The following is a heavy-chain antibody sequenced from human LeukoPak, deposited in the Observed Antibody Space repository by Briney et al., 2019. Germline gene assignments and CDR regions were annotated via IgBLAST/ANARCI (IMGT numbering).Heavy chain of an antibody. CDR2: IYYSGST. D-gene: IGHD2-2*01. V-gene: IGHV4-30-4*01. J-gene: IGHJ3*02. CDR1: GGSISSGDYY. Sequence: SETPSLTCTVSGGSISSGDYYWSWIRQPPGKGLEWIGYIYYSGSTYYNPSLKSRVTISVDTSKNQFSLKLSSVTAADTAVYYCARDHGGYCSSTSCYAGGENAFDIWGQGTMVTVSS. CDR3: ARDHGGYCSSTSCYAGGENAFDI.